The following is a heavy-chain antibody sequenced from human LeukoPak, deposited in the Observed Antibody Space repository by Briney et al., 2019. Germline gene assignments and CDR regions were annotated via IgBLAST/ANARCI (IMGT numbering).Heavy chain of an antibody. D-gene: IGHD6-6*01. V-gene: IGHV4-34*01. CDR3: ARGGSIAARHRSYWIYYYYYMDV. CDR2: INHSGST. J-gene: IGHJ6*03. Sequence: SETLSLTCAVYGGSFSGYYWSWIRQPPGKGLEWIGEINHSGSTNYNPSLKSRVTISVDTPKNQFSLKLSSVAPADTAVYYCARGGSIAARHRSYWIYYYYYMDVWGKGTTVTVSS. CDR1: GGSFSGYY.